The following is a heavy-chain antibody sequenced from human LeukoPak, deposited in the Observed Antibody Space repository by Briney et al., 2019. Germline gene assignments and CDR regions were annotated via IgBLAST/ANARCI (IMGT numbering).Heavy chain of an antibody. CDR1: GDSISGFY. Sequence: PSETLSLTCTVSGDSISGFYWSWLRQPPGKGLEWVGYIYYSGTTNYNPSLKSRLTISVDTSKNQFSLQLSSVTAADTAVYYCARATYCSGGSCYHGAGYYCMDVWGKGTTVTVSS. J-gene: IGHJ6*03. CDR3: ARATYCSGGSCYHGAGYYCMDV. CDR2: IYYSGTT. V-gene: IGHV4-59*01. D-gene: IGHD2-15*01.